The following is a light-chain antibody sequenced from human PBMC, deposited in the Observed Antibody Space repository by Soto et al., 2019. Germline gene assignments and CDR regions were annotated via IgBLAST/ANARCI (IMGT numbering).Light chain of an antibody. CDR1: SSNIGAGYD. CDR3: QSFDSSLSASI. CDR2: GNN. J-gene: IGLJ2*01. V-gene: IGLV1-40*01. Sequence: QLVLTQPPSVSGAPGQRVTISCTGSSSNIGAGYDVHWYQQLPGTAPKFLIYGNNNRPSGVPDRFSGSKSGTSASLAITGLQAEDEADYYCQSFDSSLSASIFGGGTKLTVL.